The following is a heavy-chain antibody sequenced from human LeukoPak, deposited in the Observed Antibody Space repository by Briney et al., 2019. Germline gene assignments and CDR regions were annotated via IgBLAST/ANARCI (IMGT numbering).Heavy chain of an antibody. D-gene: IGHD1-14*01. Sequence: ASVKASXKASGYTFTSYYIHWVRQAPGQGLEWMGIINPSGGSTSYAQKLQGRVTMTRDTSTSTVYMELSSLRSEDTAVYYCARGRKGAPGYWGQGTLVTVSS. CDR1: GYTFTSYY. J-gene: IGHJ4*02. CDR2: INPSGGST. V-gene: IGHV1-46*01. CDR3: ARGRKGAPGY.